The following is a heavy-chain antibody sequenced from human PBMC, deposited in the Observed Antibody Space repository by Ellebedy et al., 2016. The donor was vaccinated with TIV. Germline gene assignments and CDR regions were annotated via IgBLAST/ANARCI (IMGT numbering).Heavy chain of an antibody. V-gene: IGHV4-59*01. D-gene: IGHD4-23*01. CDR2: IYYSGNT. Sequence: MPSETLSLTCTVPGGSITSFFWSWIRQPPGKGLEWIGYIYYSGNTNYNPSLKSRVTMSTDTSKNQFSLRLSSVTAADAAVYYCASLGGDSGKRIDFWGQGTLVTVAS. J-gene: IGHJ4*02. CDR1: GGSITSFF. CDR3: ASLGGDSGKRIDF.